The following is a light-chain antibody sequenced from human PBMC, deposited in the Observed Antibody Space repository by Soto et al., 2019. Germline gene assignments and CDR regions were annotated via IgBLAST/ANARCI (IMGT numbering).Light chain of an antibody. J-gene: IGKJ1*01. Sequence: DVQMTQSPSTLSASVGDRVTITCRASQSISNWLAWYQQKPGKAPKLLIYKASSLESGVPSRFSGSGSGTEFTLTINSLQPDDFATYYCQQYDRYSRTFGQGTKVEIK. CDR3: QQYDRYSRT. V-gene: IGKV1-5*03. CDR1: QSISNW. CDR2: KAS.